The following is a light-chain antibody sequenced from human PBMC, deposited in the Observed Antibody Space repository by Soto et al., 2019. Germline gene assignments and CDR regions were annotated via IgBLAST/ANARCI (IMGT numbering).Light chain of an antibody. CDR1: SSDVGGYDS. Sequence: QSALTQPRSVSGSPGQSVTISCTGTSSDVGGYDSVSWYQQHPGKAPKVMLYDVSKRPSGVPDRFSGSKSGNTASLTISGLQAEDEADYYCCSYVGSYSVVFGGGTKLTVL. CDR3: CSYVGSYSVV. J-gene: IGLJ2*01. CDR2: DVS. V-gene: IGLV2-11*01.